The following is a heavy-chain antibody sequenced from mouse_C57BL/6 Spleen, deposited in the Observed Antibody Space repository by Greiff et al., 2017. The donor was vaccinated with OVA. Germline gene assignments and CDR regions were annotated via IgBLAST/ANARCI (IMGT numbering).Heavy chain of an antibody. J-gene: IGHJ2*01. CDR2: IDPETGGT. V-gene: IGHV1-15*01. CDR3: TGKDDY. Sequence: QVQLQQSGAELVWPGASVTLSCKASGYTFTDYEMHWVKQTPVHGLEWIGAIDPETGGTAYNQKFKGKAILTADKSSSTAYMELRSLTSEDSAVYYCTGKDDYWGQGTTLTVSS. CDR1: GYTFTDYE.